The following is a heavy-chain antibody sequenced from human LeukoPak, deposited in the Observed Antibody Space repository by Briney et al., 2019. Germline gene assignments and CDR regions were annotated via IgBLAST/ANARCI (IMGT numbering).Heavy chain of an antibody. CDR2: IRFDGSKE. V-gene: IGHV3-30*02. CDR1: GFTFSHYG. J-gene: IGHJ6*03. CDR3: AKDNYYYYYMDV. Sequence: GGSLRLSCAASGFTFSHYGMHWVRQAPGKGLEWVAFIRFDGSKEYYADSVKGRFTISRDNSKKTLYLQLNSLTAEDTAVYYCAKDNYYYYYMDVWGKGTTVTISS.